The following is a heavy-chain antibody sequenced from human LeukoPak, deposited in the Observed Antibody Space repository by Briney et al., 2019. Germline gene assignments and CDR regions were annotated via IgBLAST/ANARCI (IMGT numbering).Heavy chain of an antibody. D-gene: IGHD5-12*01. CDR3: ARGQYGGYDSIGDY. J-gene: IGHJ4*02. V-gene: IGHV3-74*01. CDR1: GFTFSSYW. Sequence: PGGSLRPSCAASGFTFSSYWMHWVRQAPGKGLVWVSRINSDGSNTDYADSVKGRITISRDNAKNTLFLQMNSLRDEDTAVYYCARGQYGGYDSIGDYWGQGTLVTVSS. CDR2: INSDGSNT.